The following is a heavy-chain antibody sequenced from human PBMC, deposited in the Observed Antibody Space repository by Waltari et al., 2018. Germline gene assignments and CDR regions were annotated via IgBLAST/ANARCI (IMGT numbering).Heavy chain of an antibody. J-gene: IGHJ4*02. CDR2: ISSTGGTI. D-gene: IGHD2-2*02. CDR1: GFTYRNYH. V-gene: IGHV3-23*04. Sequence: EVQLVDSGGGLVQPGGSLRLSCAASGFTYRNYHMTWVRQAPGKGLEWVSSISSTGGTIHYAASVKGRFTISRDDSKNTLYLQMHNLRAEDTAVYYCAKGAQYQLLYFYFDSWGQGTLVTVSS. CDR3: AKGAQYQLLYFYFDS.